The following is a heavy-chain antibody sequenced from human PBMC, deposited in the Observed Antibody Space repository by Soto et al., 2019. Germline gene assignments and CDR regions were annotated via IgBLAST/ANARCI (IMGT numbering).Heavy chain of an antibody. CDR2: ISYDGSNK. CDR3: AKDSYYVGKGPFDY. CDR1: GFTFSSYG. D-gene: IGHD3-10*01. V-gene: IGHV3-30*18. J-gene: IGHJ4*02. Sequence: GGSLRLSCAASGFTFSSYGMHWVRQAPGKGLEWVAVISYDGSNKYYADSVKGRFTISRDNSKNTLYLQMNSLRAEDTAVYYCAKDSYYVGKGPFDYWGQGTLVTVSS.